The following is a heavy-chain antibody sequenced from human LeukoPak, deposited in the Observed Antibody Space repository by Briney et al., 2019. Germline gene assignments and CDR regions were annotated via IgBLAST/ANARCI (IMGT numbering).Heavy chain of an antibody. CDR2: IYYSGST. Sequence: PSETLSLTCAVSGGSISSYYWNWIRQPPGKGLEWIGYIYYSGSTNYNPSLKSRVTISVDTSKNQFSLKLSSVTAADTAVYYCARVTRTYDILTGYYTPDAFDIWGQGTMVTVSS. J-gene: IGHJ3*02. CDR1: GGSISSYY. D-gene: IGHD3-9*01. V-gene: IGHV4-59*01. CDR3: ARVTRTYDILTGYYTPDAFDI.